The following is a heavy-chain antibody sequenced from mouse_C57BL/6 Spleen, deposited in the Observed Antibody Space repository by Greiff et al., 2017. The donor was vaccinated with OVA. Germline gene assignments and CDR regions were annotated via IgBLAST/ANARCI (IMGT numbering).Heavy chain of an antibody. CDR3: ARSLGYYFDY. J-gene: IGHJ2*01. V-gene: IGHV1-64*01. CDR2: IHPNSGST. Sequence: QVQLQQPGAELVKPGASVKLSCKASGYTFTSYWMHWVKQRPGQGLEWIGMIHPNSGSTNYNETFKSKATLTVDTSSSTAYMQLSSLTSEDSAVYYCARSLGYYFDYWGQGTTLTVSS. CDR1: GYTFTSYW. D-gene: IGHD6-2*01.